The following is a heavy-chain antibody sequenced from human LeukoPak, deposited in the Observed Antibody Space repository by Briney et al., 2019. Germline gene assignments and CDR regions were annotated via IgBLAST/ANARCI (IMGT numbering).Heavy chain of an antibody. CDR3: ARDMRDGFNWFDP. CDR1: GYTFTGYY. D-gene: IGHD5-24*01. V-gene: IGHV1-2*02. CDR2: INPNSGGT. J-gene: IGHJ5*02. Sequence: ASVKVSCKASGYTFTGYYMHWVRQAPGQGLEWMGWINPNSGGTNYAQKFQGRVTRTRDTSISTAYMELSRLRSDDTAVYYCARDMRDGFNWFDPWGQGTLVTVSS.